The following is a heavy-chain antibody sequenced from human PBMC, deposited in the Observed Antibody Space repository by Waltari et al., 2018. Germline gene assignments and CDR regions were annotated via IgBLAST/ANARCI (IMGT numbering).Heavy chain of an antibody. V-gene: IGHV3-74*01. D-gene: IGHD2-15*01. Sequence: EVQLVESGGGLVQPGGSLRLSCSVSGFTFSNYWMNWVRQAPGKGLEWVEPITTDGSSKNYADSVTGRFTISRDNTKDTLYLEMNSLTAEDTAVYYCTRDAVGHMDVWGKGTTVTVS. CDR1: GFTFSNYW. J-gene: IGHJ6*03. CDR3: TRDAVGHMDV. CDR2: ITTDGSSK.